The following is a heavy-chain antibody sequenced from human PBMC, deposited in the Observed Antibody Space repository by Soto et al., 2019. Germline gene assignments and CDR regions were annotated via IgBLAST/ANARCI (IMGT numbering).Heavy chain of an antibody. CDR1: GGSFSGYY. CDR2: INHSGST. D-gene: IGHD2-8*02. Sequence: PSETLSLTCAVYGGSFSGYYWTWIRQPPGTGLEWIGEINHSGSTNYNPSIKSRVTISEDTSKNQFSLKLTSVTAADTAVYYCARDKITGLFDYWGQGTLVTVS. V-gene: IGHV4-34*01. CDR3: ARDKITGLFDY. J-gene: IGHJ4*02.